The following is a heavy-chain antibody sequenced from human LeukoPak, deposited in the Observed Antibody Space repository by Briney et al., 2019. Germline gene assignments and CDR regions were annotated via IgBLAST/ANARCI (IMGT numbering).Heavy chain of an antibody. CDR3: ARKKHYVWGSYRPPYFDY. Sequence: ASETLSLTCTVSGYSISSGYYWGWIRQPPGKGLEWIGSIYHSGSTYYNPSLKSRVTISVDTSKNQFSLKLSSVTAADTAVYYCARKKHYVWGSYRPPYFDYWGQGTLVTVSS. CDR1: GYSISSGYY. CDR2: IYHSGST. V-gene: IGHV4-38-2*02. J-gene: IGHJ4*02. D-gene: IGHD3-16*02.